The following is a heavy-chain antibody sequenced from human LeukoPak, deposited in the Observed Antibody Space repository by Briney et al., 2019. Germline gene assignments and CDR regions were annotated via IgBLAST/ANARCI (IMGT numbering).Heavy chain of an antibody. CDR3: ARDGQYQLYNYYYYYMDV. CDR1: GGSISSSSYY. Sequence: SETLSLTCTVSGGSISSSSYYWGWIRQPPGKGLEWIGSIYYSGSTYYNPSLKRRVTISVDTSKNQFSLKLSSVTAADTAVYYCARDGQYQLYNYYYYYMDVWGKGTTVTISS. CDR2: IYYSGST. D-gene: IGHD2-2*01. V-gene: IGHV4-39*07. J-gene: IGHJ6*03.